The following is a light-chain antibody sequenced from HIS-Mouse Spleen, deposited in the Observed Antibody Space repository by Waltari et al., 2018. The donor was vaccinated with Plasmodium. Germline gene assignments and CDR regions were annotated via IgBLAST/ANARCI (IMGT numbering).Light chain of an antibody. CDR2: KDS. CDR3: YSAADNNLV. CDR1: VLAKQY. Sequence: SYELTQPSSVSVSPGQTARITCSGDVLAKQYARVFQQKPGQAPSLVIYKDSARPSGIPERFSGSSSGTTVTLTISGAQVEDEADYYCYSAADNNLVFGGGTKLTVL. V-gene: IGLV3-27*01. J-gene: IGLJ3*02.